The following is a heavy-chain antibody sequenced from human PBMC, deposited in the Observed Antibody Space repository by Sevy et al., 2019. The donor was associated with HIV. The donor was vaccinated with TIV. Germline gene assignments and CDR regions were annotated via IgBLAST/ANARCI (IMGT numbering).Heavy chain of an antibody. CDR1: GFTVSSNY. CDR2: IYSEGTK. Sequence: GGSLRLSCAASGFTVSSNYMIWVRQAPGKGLEWVSLIYSEGTKNYADSVKGRFTISRDNSKNTLYLQMNNLRAEDTAVYYCAIGSVSLVIAKDAFHIWGQGTMVTVSS. V-gene: IGHV3-53*01. CDR3: AIGSVSLVIAKDAFHI. J-gene: IGHJ3*02. D-gene: IGHD2-21*01.